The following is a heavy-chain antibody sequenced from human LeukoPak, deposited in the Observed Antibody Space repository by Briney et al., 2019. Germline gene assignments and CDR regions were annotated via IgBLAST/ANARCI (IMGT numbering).Heavy chain of an antibody. CDR2: IIPMFATS. J-gene: IGHJ3*02. CDR1: GGTFSSYA. D-gene: IGHD3-22*01. V-gene: IGHV1-69*06. Sequence: SVKVSCKASGGTFSSYAISWVRQAPGQGLEWMGTIIPMFATSNYAQKFQGRVTITADKSTSTAYMELSSLRSEDTAVYYCARERARYYDSSGYYIKYGNTAFDIWGQGTMVTVSS. CDR3: ARERARYYDSSGYYIKYGNTAFDI.